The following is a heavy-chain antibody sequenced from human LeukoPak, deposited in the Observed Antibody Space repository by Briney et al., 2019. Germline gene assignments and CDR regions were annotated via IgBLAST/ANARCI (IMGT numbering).Heavy chain of an antibody. CDR3: AKGSVSVVVPAVIPYY. CDR1: GFTFKNYA. V-gene: IGHV3-23*01. Sequence: GGSLRLSCAASGFTFKNYAMSWVRQARGKGLEWVSGISGSGGSTYYADSVKGRFTISRDNSKNTLYLQMNSLRAEDTAVYYCAKGSVSVVVPAVIPYYWGQGTLVTVSS. D-gene: IGHD2-2*01. J-gene: IGHJ4*02. CDR2: ISGSGGST.